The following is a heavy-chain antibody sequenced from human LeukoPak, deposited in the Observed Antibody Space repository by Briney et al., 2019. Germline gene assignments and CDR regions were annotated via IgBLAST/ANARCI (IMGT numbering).Heavy chain of an antibody. D-gene: IGHD4-17*01. CDR1: GFTFSNAW. CDR2: IKSKTDGGTT. CDR3: TTEATVTTSPPFQH. V-gene: IGHV3-15*01. J-gene: IGHJ1*01. Sequence: GGSLRLSCAASGFTFSNAWMSWVRQAPGKGLKWVGRIKSKTDGGTTDYAAPVKGRFTISRDDSKNTLYLQMNSLKTEDTAVYYCTTEATVTTSPPFQHWGQGTLVTVSS.